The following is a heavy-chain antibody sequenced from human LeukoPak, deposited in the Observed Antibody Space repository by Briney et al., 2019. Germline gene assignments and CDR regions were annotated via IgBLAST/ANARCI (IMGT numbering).Heavy chain of an antibody. V-gene: IGHV3-23*01. CDR1: GFTFSNLA. Sequence: GGSLRLSCAASGFTFSNLAMGWVRQAPGKGLAWVSGISGSGGGTYYVDSVRGRFTISRDNSKNTLYLQMNSLRAEDTAVYYCARDIRTVGATFDYWGQGTLVTVSS. CDR3: ARDIRTVGATFDY. J-gene: IGHJ4*02. D-gene: IGHD1-26*01. CDR2: ISGSGGGT.